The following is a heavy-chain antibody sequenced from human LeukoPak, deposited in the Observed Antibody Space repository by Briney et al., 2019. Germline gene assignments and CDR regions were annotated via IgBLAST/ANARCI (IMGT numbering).Heavy chain of an antibody. V-gene: IGHV1-24*01. Sequence: ASVTVFCTVSGYTLTELSMHWVRQAPGKGLEWMGGFDPEDGETIYAQKFQGRVTMTEDTSTDTAYMELSSLRSEDTAVYYCARSLEWLSPIDVWGQGTTVTVSS. CDR1: GYTLTELS. J-gene: IGHJ6*02. CDR2: FDPEDGET. CDR3: ARSLEWLSPIDV. D-gene: IGHD3-3*01.